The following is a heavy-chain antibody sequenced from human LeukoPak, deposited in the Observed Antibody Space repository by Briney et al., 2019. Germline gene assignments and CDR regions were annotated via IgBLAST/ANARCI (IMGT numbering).Heavy chain of an antibody. CDR1: GGSFSGYY. Sequence: SETLSLTCAVYGGSFSGYYWSWIRQPSGKGLEWIGEINHSGSTNYNPSLKSRVTISVDTSKNQFSLKLSSVTAADTAVYYCARHSSSWYSGRFDYWGQGTLVTVSS. CDR2: INHSGST. D-gene: IGHD6-13*01. J-gene: IGHJ4*02. CDR3: ARHSSSWYSGRFDY. V-gene: IGHV4-34*01.